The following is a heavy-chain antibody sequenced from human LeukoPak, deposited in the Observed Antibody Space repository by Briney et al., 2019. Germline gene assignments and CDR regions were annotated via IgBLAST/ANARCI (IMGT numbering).Heavy chain of an antibody. V-gene: IGHV3-7*03. J-gene: IGHJ4*02. CDR1: GFPFSSYW. CDR3: AKVRLYCSGGSSCYYHPFDY. D-gene: IGHD2-15*01. CDR2: IKQDGSKK. Sequence: PGGSLRLSCVASGFPFSSYWMTWVRQAPGKGLEWVANIKQDGSKKSYVDSVKGRFTISRDNSKNTLYLQMNSLRAEDTAVYYCAKVRLYCSGGSSCYYHPFDYWGQGTLVTVSS.